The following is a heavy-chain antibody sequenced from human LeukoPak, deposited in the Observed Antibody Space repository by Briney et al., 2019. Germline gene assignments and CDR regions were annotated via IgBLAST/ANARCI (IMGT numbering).Heavy chain of an antibody. Sequence: PGGSPRLSCAASGFTFSSYAMDWVRQAPGKGLEWVSYISGSGGSTYYADSVKGRFTISRDNSKNTLYLQMNSLRAEDTAVYYCAKENEGYSYGYAVDYWGQGTLVTVSS. CDR2: ISGSGGST. CDR1: GFTFSSYA. D-gene: IGHD5-18*01. CDR3: AKENEGYSYGYAVDY. V-gene: IGHV3-23*01. J-gene: IGHJ4*02.